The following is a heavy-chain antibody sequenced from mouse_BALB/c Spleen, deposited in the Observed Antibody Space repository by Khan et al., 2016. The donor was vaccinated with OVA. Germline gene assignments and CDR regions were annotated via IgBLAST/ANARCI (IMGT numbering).Heavy chain of an antibody. CDR3: ARDGSRYNYAMDY. Sequence: EVQLLESGPGLVKPSQSLSLTCTVTGYSITSDYAWNWIRQLPGNKLEWMGYISSSGSTNYKPALKRRISLTRDTSKNQFFLKLNSGTTEDTARYYCARDGSRYNYAMDYWGQGTSVTVSS. V-gene: IGHV3-2*02. CDR1: GYSITSDYA. CDR2: ISSSGST. J-gene: IGHJ4*01. D-gene: IGHD2-3*01.